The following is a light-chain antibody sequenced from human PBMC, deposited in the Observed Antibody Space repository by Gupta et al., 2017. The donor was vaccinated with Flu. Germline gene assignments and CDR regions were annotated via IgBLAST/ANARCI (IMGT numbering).Light chain of an antibody. V-gene: IGLV1-40*01. CDR3: QSFHTSLSGTWV. CDR2: VNS. CDR1: SANSGAGHD. J-gene: IGLJ3*02. Sequence: ITCTGCSANSGAGHDVRWYQQVPETAPNLLLYVNSNRRSGVPDGCSISKSGPSAALAITGVQAEDEGAYYCQSFHTSLSGTWVFGGGTKATVL.